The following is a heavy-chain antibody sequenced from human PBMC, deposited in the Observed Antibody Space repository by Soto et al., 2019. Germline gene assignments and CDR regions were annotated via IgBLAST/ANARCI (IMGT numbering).Heavy chain of an antibody. Sequence: EVQLVESGGGLVQPGGSLRLSCAASEFTFSSYWMNWVRQAPGKGLEWVANINQDGSEKYYLDSVKGRFTISRDNTKNSLYLQMNSLTAEDTAVYYCARDGRAPGIYFASWGQGTLVTVSS. D-gene: IGHD6-13*01. CDR1: EFTFSSYW. J-gene: IGHJ4*02. CDR3: ARDGRAPGIYFAS. CDR2: INQDGSEK. V-gene: IGHV3-7*05.